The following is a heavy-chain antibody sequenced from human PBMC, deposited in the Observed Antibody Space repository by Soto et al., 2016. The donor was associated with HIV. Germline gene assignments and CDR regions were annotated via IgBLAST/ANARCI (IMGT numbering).Heavy chain of an antibody. J-gene: IGHJ4*02. V-gene: IGHV1-8*03. CDR2: MNPNSGNT. D-gene: IGHD3-22*01. CDR1: GYTFSSYD. Sequence: QVQLVQSGAEVKKPGASVKVSCKASGYTFSSYDINWVRQATGQGLEWMGWMNPNSGNTGYAQKFQGRVTITRNTSISTAYMELSSLRSEDTAVYYCARHYDSSGFQYFELWGQGTLVTVSS. CDR3: ARHYDSSGFQYFEL.